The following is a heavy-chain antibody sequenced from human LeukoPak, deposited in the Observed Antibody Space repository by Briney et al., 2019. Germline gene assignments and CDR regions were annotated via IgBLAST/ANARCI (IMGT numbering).Heavy chain of an antibody. CDR3: ANQYSYGLFDK. CDR1: GFIFGNNA. J-gene: IGHJ4*02. D-gene: IGHD5-18*01. Sequence: GGSLRLSCAASGFIFGNNAMTWVRQAPGKGLEWVSDISGSGLDTYYADSVKGRFTISRDNSKNTLYLQMSSLRAEATAIYYCANQYSYGLFDKRGRGTLVTVSS. CDR2: ISGSGLDT. V-gene: IGHV3-23*01.